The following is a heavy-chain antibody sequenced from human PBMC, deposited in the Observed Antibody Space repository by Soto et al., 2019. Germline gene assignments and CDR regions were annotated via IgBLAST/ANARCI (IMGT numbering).Heavy chain of an antibody. V-gene: IGHV3-48*02. CDR3: ARDGNRGYDMDV. J-gene: IGHJ6*02. D-gene: IGHD1-1*01. CDR2: ISNTSRTK. CDR1: GFDFSKYN. Sequence: EVQVVESGGGLIQPGGSLRLSCAGSGFDFSKYNMDWVRQAPGKGLEWISYISNTSRTKFYADSVKGRFTISRDNARNSLFLEMNSLRDEDTAVYYCARDGNRGYDMDVWGQGTTVTVSS.